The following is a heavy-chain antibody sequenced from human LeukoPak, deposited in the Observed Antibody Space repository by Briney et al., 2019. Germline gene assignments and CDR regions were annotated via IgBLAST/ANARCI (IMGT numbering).Heavy chain of an antibody. CDR3: ARSDVDTNLNRAYYYGMDV. D-gene: IGHD5-18*01. J-gene: IGHJ6*02. CDR1: GGTFSSYA. CDR2: IVPIFGTA. Sequence: PGASVKVSCTASGGTFSSYAISWVRQAPGQGLEWMGGIVPIFGTANYAQKFQGRVTITADESTSTAYMELSSLRSEDTAVYYCARSDVDTNLNRAYYYGMDVWGQGTTVTVSS. V-gene: IGHV1-69*13.